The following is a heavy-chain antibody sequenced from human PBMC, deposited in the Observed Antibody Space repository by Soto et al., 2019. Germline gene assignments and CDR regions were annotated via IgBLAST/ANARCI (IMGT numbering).Heavy chain of an antibody. Sequence: QVQLVQSGAEVKKPGASVKVSCKASGYIFTNYAIHWVRQAPGQRLEWMGWINAGNGNTKYSQKFQGRVTITRDTSASTAYMELSSLRSEDTAVYYCARGDYYDIHDYWGQGALVTVCS. J-gene: IGHJ4*02. CDR2: INAGNGNT. CDR3: ARGDYYDIHDY. D-gene: IGHD3-22*01. CDR1: GYIFTNYA. V-gene: IGHV1-3*01.